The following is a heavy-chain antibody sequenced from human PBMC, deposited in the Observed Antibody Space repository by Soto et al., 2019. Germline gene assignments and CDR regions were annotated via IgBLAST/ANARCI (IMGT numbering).Heavy chain of an antibody. CDR1: GFTFSSYA. J-gene: IGHJ6*02. CDR2: ISGSGGST. Sequence: GGSLRLSCAASGFTFSSYAMSWVRQAPGKGLEWVSAISGSGGSTYYADSVKGRFTISRDNSKNTLYLQMNSLRAEDTAVYYCAKGMGQLVYYYYGMDVWGQGTTVTVSS. D-gene: IGHD6-13*01. CDR3: AKGMGQLVYYYYGMDV. V-gene: IGHV3-23*01.